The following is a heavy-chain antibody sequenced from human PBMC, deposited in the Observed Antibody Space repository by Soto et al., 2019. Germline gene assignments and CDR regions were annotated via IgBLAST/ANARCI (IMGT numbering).Heavy chain of an antibody. Sequence: PGGSLRLSCAASGFTFDDYAMHWVRQAPGKGLEWVSGISWNSGSIGYADSVKGRFTISRDNAKNSLYLQMNSLRAEDTALYYCAKAALGYCSGGSCYLSYYFDYWGQGTLVTVSS. V-gene: IGHV3-9*01. J-gene: IGHJ4*02. CDR1: GFTFDDYA. D-gene: IGHD2-15*01. CDR2: ISWNSGSI. CDR3: AKAALGYCSGGSCYLSYYFDY.